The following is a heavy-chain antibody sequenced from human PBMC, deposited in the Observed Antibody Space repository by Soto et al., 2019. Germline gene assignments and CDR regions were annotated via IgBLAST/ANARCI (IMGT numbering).Heavy chain of an antibody. CDR2: ISTSGTYT. CDR3: ARDGARRYFDL. Sequence: GGSLRLSCVASGFTFSDYYMSWIRQAPGKGLEWVSYISTSGTYTNYADSVKGRFTISRDNAKNSLYVHMNSLRAEDTAVYYCARDGARRYFDLWGRGTLVTVSS. J-gene: IGHJ2*01. CDR1: GFTFSDYY. V-gene: IGHV3-11*06.